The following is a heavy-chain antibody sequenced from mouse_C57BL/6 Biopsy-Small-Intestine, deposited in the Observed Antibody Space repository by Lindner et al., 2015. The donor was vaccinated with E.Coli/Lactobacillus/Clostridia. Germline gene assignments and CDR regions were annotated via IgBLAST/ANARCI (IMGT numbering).Heavy chain of an antibody. CDR2: IRSKSNNYAT. CDR1: GFSFNTYA. CDR3: VRQGGWPYYFDS. J-gene: IGHJ2*01. V-gene: IGHV10-1*01. Sequence: EVQLQESGGGLVQPKGSLKLSCAASGFSFNTYAMIWVRQAPGKGLEWVARIRSKSNNYATYYADSVKDRFTIPRDDSESMLYLQMNNLKTEDTAMYYCVRQGGWPYYFDSWGQGTTLTVSS. D-gene: IGHD2-3*01.